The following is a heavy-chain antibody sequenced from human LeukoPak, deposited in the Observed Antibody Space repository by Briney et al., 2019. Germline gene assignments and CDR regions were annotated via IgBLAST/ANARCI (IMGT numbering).Heavy chain of an antibody. CDR3: ARQVGWPTLGYFDY. D-gene: IGHD1-26*01. V-gene: IGHV1-69*13. CDR2: IIPIFGTA. J-gene: IGHJ4*02. Sequence: SVKVSCKASGGTFSSYAISWVRQAPGQGLEWMGGIIPIFGTANYAQKFQGSVTITADESTSTAYMELSSLRSEDTAVYYCARQVGWPTLGYFDYWGQGTLVTVSS. CDR1: GGTFSSYA.